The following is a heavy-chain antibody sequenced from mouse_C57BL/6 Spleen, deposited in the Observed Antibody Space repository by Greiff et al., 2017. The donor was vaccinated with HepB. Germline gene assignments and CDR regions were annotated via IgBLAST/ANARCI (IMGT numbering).Heavy chain of an antibody. CDR1: GFNIKDDY. CDR3: TTFSFAY. CDR2: IDPENGDT. V-gene: IGHV14-4*01. Sequence: DVQLQESGAELVRPGASVKLSCTASGFNIKDDYMHWVKQRPEQGLEWIGWIDPENGDTEYASKFQGKATITADTSSNTAYLQLSSLTSEDTAVYYCTTFSFAYWGQGTLVTVSA. J-gene: IGHJ3*01.